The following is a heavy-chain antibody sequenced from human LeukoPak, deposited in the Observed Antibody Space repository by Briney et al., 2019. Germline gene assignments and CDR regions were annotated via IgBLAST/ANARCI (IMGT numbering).Heavy chain of an antibody. CDR2: ISSSSSTI. CDR1: GFTFSSYS. D-gene: IGHD3-22*01. CDR3: ARAGNSGYYVY. V-gene: IGHV3-48*04. J-gene: IGHJ4*02. Sequence: GGSLRLSCAASGFTFSSYSMNWARQAPGKGLEWVSYISSSSSTIYYADSVRGRFTISRDNAKNSLYLHMNSLRVEDTAVYYCARAGNSGYYVYWGQGTLVTVSS.